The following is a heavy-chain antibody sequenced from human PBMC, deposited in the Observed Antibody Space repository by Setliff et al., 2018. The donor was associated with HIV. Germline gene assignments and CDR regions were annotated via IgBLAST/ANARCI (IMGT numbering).Heavy chain of an antibody. CDR2: ISTSGST. CDR1: GGSINNFY. J-gene: IGHJ5*02. Sequence: PSETLSLTCTVSGGSINNFYWSWVRQPPGKGLEWIGYISTSGSTKYNPSLKSRVTVLVDPSNNQFSLKLNSVTAADTAIYYCARMDITGTWRWFDPWGLGTLVTVSS. D-gene: IGHD1-7*01. CDR3: ARMDITGTWRWFDP. V-gene: IGHV4-4*09.